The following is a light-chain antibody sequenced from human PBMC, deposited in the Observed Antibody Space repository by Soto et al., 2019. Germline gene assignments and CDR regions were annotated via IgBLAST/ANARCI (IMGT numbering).Light chain of an antibody. V-gene: IGLV1-47*01. CDR3: AAWDDRRSGVV. Sequence: QSVLTQPPSASGTPGQRVTISCSGSSSNIGSNYVNWYQQIPGTAPKLLLYRTAQRPSGVPDRFSGSKSGTSASLAISGLRSEDEADYYCAAWDDRRSGVVFGGGTQLTVL. J-gene: IGLJ2*01. CDR1: SSNIGSNY. CDR2: RTA.